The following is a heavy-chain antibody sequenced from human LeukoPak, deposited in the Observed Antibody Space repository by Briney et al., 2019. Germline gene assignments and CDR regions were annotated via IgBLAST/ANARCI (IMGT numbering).Heavy chain of an antibody. V-gene: IGHV3-15*01. CDR2: IKSKTDGGTT. Sequence: GGSLRLSCAASGSTFSNAWMSWVRQAPGKGLEWVGRIKSKTDGGTTDYAAPMKGRFTISRDDSKNTLYLQMNSLKTEDTAVYYCTTDLGASLRGYITMVRGVIGYFDYWGQGTLVTVSS. D-gene: IGHD3-10*01. CDR1: GSTFSNAW. J-gene: IGHJ4*02. CDR3: TTDLGASLRGYITMVRGVIGYFDY.